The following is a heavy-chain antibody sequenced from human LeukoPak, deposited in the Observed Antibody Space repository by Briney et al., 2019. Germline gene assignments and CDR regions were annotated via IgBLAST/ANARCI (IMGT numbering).Heavy chain of an antibody. V-gene: IGHV3-48*03. Sequence: GGSLRLSCAASGFTFSSYEMNWVRQAPGKGLGWVSYISSSGSTIYYADSVKGRFTISRDNAKNSLYLQMSSLRAEDTAVYYCARDLQTYYDFWSGFDYWGQGTLVTVSS. CDR2: ISSSGSTI. CDR1: GFTFSSYE. CDR3: ARDLQTYYDFWSGFDY. J-gene: IGHJ4*02. D-gene: IGHD3-3*01.